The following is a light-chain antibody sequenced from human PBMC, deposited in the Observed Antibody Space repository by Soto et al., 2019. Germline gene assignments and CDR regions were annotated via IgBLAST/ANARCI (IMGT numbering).Light chain of an antibody. J-gene: IGKJ4*01. CDR2: VAS. CDR3: QQYRKWPLT. V-gene: IGKV3-15*01. CDR1: QSVSSN. Sequence: EIVMTQSPTTLSVSPGERATLSCRASQSVSSNLAWYQQRPGQAPRLLIFVASTRATGIPARFSGSGSGTEFTLTISSLQSEDFAVYYCQQYRKWPLTFGGGTKVETK.